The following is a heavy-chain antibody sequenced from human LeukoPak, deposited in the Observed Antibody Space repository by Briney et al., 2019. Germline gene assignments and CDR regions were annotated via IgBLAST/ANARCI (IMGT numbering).Heavy chain of an antibody. J-gene: IGHJ4*02. CDR2: IHPNTGAT. Sequence: ASVNVSCKTSGYTFTDYYLHWVRQAPGQGLEWVGCIHPNTGATHYAQKFQGRLTMTRDTSISTVYMELTRLGSDDTAVYYCARDMGRYSGYDYDYWGQGTLVTASS. CDR1: GYTFTDYY. D-gene: IGHD5-12*01. CDR3: ARDMGRYSGYDYDY. V-gene: IGHV1-2*02.